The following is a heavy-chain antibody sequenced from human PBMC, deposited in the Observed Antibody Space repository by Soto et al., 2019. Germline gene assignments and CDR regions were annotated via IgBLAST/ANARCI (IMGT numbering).Heavy chain of an antibody. CDR1: GFTFSSYA. Sequence: QSGGSLRLSCAASGFTFSSYAMSWVRQAPGKGLEWVSAISGSGGSTYYADSVKGRFTISRDNSKNTLYLQMNRLRAEDTAVYYCAKSRAEWLSQGWFDPWGRGTLVTVSS. J-gene: IGHJ5*02. CDR2: ISGSGGST. D-gene: IGHD3-3*01. V-gene: IGHV3-23*01. CDR3: AKSRAEWLSQGWFDP.